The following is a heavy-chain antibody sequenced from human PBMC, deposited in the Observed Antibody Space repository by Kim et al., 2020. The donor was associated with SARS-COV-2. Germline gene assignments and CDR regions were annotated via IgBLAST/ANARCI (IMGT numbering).Heavy chain of an antibody. J-gene: IGHJ4*02. V-gene: IGHV4-39*01. D-gene: IGHD3-3*01. Sequence: TYSNPSLKSRVTLSVDPSKTQFSLKLSSVTAADTAVYYCASPGRFYYFDYWGQGTLVTVSS. CDR2: T. CDR3: ASPGRFYYFDY.